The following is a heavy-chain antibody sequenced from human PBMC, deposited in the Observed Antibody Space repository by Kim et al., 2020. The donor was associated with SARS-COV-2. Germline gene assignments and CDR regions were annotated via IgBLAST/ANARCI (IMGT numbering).Heavy chain of an antibody. V-gene: IGHV1-18*01. CDR2: ISAYNGNT. D-gene: IGHD1-26*01. CDR1: GYTFTSYG. J-gene: IGHJ4*02. CDR3: ARDLEWELLRGQENYFDY. Sequence: ASVKVSCKASGYTFTSYGISWVRQAPGQGLEWMGWISAYNGNTNYAQKLQGRVTMTTDTSTSTAYMELRSLRSDDTAAYYRARDLEWELLRGQENYFDYWGQGTLVTVSS.